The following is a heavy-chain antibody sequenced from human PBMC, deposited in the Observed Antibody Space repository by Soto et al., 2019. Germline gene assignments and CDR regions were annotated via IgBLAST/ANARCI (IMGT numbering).Heavy chain of an antibody. CDR3: ASSYGSGYRAFDY. D-gene: IGHD3-10*01. CDR2: VNPIVRMS. J-gene: IGHJ4*02. Sequence: QVQLVQSGAEVKRPGSSVKVSCKASGDTFNFYSINWVRQPPGLGLEWMGRVNPIVRMSNYAQKIQGRVTMTADKSTSTAYMELSSLRSEDTAIYYCASSYGSGYRAFDYWGQGALVTVSS. V-gene: IGHV1-69*02. CDR1: GDTFNFYS.